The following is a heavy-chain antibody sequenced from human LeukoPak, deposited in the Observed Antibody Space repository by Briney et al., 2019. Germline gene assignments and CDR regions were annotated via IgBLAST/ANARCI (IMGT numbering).Heavy chain of an antibody. D-gene: IGHD5-12*01. CDR2: ISGSGGST. CDR1: GFTFSSYA. CDR3: ETEEPATGLPRGTFDY. Sequence: QPGGSLRLSCAASGFTFSSYAMSWVRQAPGKGLEWVSAISGSGGSTYYADSVKGRFTISRDNSKNTLYLQMNSLRAEDTAVYYCETEEPATGLPRGTFDYCGQSTLVTVSS. V-gene: IGHV3-23*01. J-gene: IGHJ4*02.